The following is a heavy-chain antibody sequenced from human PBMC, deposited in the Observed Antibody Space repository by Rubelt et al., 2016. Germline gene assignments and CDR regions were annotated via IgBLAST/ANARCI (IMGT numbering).Heavy chain of an antibody. V-gene: IGHV3-23*01. J-gene: IGHJ5*01. D-gene: IGHD6-19*01. CDR1: GFSFSSHG. Sequence: GFGGGLVQPGGSLRLSCAASGFSFSSHGINWVRQVPGKGLEWVSGITGSGFSTYYADSVKGRFTISRENSKNTLYLQMSSLRVEDTAIYFCAKEWRGLAVTNRFDSWGQGTLVTVSS. CDR2: ITGSGFST. CDR3: AKEWRGLAVTNRFDS.